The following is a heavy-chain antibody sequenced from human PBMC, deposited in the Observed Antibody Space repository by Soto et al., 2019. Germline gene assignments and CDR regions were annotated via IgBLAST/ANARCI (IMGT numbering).Heavy chain of an antibody. J-gene: IGHJ3*02. Sequence: QVQLQESGPGLVKPSESLSLTSTVCSGSISTYYWSWIRQPPGKGLEWIGYVYYSGYTNYNPSLKSRVTISVDTSKNQFSLKLTSVTAADTAVYYCARGLYGDYSWEASDIWGQGTMATVSS. CDR3: ARGLYGDYSWEASDI. CDR2: VYYSGYT. D-gene: IGHD4-17*01. V-gene: IGHV4-59*01. CDR1: SGSISTYY.